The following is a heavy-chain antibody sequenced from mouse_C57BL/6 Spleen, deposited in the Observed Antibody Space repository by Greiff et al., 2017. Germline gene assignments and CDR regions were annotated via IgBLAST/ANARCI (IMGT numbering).Heavy chain of an antibody. D-gene: IGHD2-5*01. J-gene: IGHJ1*03. CDR3: ASPAYYSNYVYFDV. V-gene: IGHV3-6*01. CDR2: ISYDGSN. CDR1: GYSITSGYY. Sequence: EESGPGLVKPSQSLSLTCSVTGYSITSGYYWNWIRQFPGNKLEWMGYISYDGSNNYNPSLKNRISITRDTSKNQFFLKLNSVTTEDTATYYCASPAYYSNYVYFDVWGTGTTVTVSS.